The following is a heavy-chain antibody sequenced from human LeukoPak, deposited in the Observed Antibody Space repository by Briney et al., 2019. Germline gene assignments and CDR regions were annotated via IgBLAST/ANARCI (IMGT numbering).Heavy chain of an antibody. J-gene: IGHJ6*02. D-gene: IGHD2-15*01. CDR1: GYSFTRNY. CDR3: ARGLRIINGLDV. V-gene: IGHV1-2*02. CDR2: LNPHSGRT. Sequence: GASVKVSCKTSGYSFTRNYLQGVRQPPGQGLEWLGWLNPHSGRTNYAQRFQGRVTLTSDTSFSTAYMVLSLLTSDDTAIYYCARGLRIINGLDVWGQGTTVIVSS.